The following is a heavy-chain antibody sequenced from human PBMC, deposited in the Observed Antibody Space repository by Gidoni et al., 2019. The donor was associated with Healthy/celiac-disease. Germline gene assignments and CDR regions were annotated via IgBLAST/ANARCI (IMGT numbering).Heavy chain of an antibody. D-gene: IGHD2-2*01. Sequence: QVQLVQSGAEVKKPGASVKVSCKASGYTVTSYGISWVRQAPGQGLEWMGWISAYNGNTNYAQKLQGRVTMTTDTSTSTAYMELRSLRSDDTAVYYCARVGDIVVVPAAMLWGPTNTKYGMDVWGQGTTVTVSS. J-gene: IGHJ6*02. CDR2: ISAYNGNT. CDR3: ARVGDIVVVPAAMLWGPTNTKYGMDV. V-gene: IGHV1-18*01. CDR1: GYTVTSYG.